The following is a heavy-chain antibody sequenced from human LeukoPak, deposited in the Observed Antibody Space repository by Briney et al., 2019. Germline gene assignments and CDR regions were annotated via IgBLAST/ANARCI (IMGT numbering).Heavy chain of an antibody. CDR1: GGSISNYY. Sequence: SEALSLTSTLSGGSISNYYWSWIRQPPEKGLEWIGYIYYSGSTNYNPSLKSRLTISVDTSKNQFSLKLSSVTAADTAVYYCARDRLYFFDYWGQGTLVTVSS. V-gene: IGHV4-59*01. D-gene: IGHD3-22*01. J-gene: IGHJ4*02. CDR2: IYYSGST. CDR3: ARDRLYFFDY.